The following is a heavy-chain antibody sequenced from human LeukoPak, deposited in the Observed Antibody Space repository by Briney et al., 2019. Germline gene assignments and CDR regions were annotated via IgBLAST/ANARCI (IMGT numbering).Heavy chain of an antibody. D-gene: IGHD4-23*01. CDR1: GGSISSYY. CDR2: IYYSGST. CDR3: ARFLTIGGPDY. Sequence: SETLSLTCTVSGGSISSYYWSWIRQPPGKGLEWIGYIYYSGSTNYNPSLKSRVTISVDTSKNQFSLKLSSVTAADTAVYYCARFLTIGGPDYWGQGTLVTVSS. J-gene: IGHJ4*02. V-gene: IGHV4-59*01.